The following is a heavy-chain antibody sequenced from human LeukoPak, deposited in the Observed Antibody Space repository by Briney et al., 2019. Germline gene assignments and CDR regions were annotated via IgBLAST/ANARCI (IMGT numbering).Heavy chain of an antibody. V-gene: IGHV4-59*08. D-gene: IGHD5-24*01. J-gene: IGHJ3*02. Sequence: PSETLSLTCTVSGGSISSYHWTWIRQRPEKGLEWIGYMYNSGTTNYNPSLKSRVTISVDTSKNEVSLELNSVTAADTAVYYCARRDGDIWGQGTMVTVSS. CDR3: ARRDGDI. CDR1: GGSISSYH. CDR2: MYNSGTT.